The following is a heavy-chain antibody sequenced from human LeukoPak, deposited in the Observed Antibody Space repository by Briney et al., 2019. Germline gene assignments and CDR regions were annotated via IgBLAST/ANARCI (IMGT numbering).Heavy chain of an antibody. Sequence: SETLSLTCTVSGDSISSSYYWGWIRQPPGKGLEWIGSVYYSGSTYYNPSLKSRVTMSVDMSKSHFSLKLSSVTAADTAVYYCARAYGDYGRFDYWGQGTLVTVSS. J-gene: IGHJ4*02. V-gene: IGHV4-39*01. CDR2: VYYSGST. CDR3: ARAYGDYGRFDY. CDR1: GDSISSSYY. D-gene: IGHD4-17*01.